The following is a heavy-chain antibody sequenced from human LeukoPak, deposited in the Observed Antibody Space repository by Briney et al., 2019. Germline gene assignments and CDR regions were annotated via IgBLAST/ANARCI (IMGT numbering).Heavy chain of an antibody. Sequence: SETLSLTCTVSGGSIRSYYWSWIRQPPGKGLEWIGYIYWSGRTHYNPSLKSRVTISADTSKNEFSLNLNSVTAADTAVYYCARGWLEQLFDSWGQGTLVTVSS. CDR1: GGSIRSYY. V-gene: IGHV4-59*01. J-gene: IGHJ4*02. D-gene: IGHD5-24*01. CDR3: ARGWLEQLFDS. CDR2: IYWSGRT.